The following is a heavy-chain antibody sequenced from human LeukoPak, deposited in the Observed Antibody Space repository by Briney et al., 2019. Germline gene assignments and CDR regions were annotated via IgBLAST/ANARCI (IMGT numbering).Heavy chain of an antibody. J-gene: IGHJ5*02. V-gene: IGHV1-69*04. CDR2: IIPIFGIA. D-gene: IGHD4-11*01. CDR3: AREVVTTNRNWFDP. CDR1: GGTFSSYA. Sequence: SVKVSCKASGGTFSSYAISWVRQAPGQGLEWMGRIIPIFGIANYAQKFQGRVTVTADKSTSTAYMELSSLRSEDTAVYYCAREVVTTNRNWFDPWGQGTLVTVSS.